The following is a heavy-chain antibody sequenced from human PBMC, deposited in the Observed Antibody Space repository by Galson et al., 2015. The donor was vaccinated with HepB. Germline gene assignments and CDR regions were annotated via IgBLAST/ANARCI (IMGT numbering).Heavy chain of an antibody. Sequence: SLRLSCAASGFTFSDTWMHWVRQVPGKGLVWVSRINSDESMTVYADSVKGRFTISRDNAKNTLYLQMNSLRAEDTAVYHCATESYGAGNMYFTYWGQGTLVTVSS. CDR2: INSDESMT. V-gene: IGHV3-74*01. CDR3: ATESYGAGNMYFTY. D-gene: IGHD3-10*01. J-gene: IGHJ4*02. CDR1: GFTFSDTW.